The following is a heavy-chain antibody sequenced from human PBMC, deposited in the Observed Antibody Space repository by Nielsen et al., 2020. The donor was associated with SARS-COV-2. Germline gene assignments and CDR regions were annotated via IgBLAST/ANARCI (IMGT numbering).Heavy chain of an antibody. V-gene: IGHV4-4*02. CDR1: GGSISSSNW. D-gene: IGHD3-10*01. J-gene: IGHJ5*02. CDR2: IYHSGST. CDR3: AREWWVRGVMDPNWFDP. Sequence: SETLSLTCAVSGGSISSSNWWSWVRQPPGKGLEWIGEIYHSGSTNYNPSLKSRVTISVDKSKNQFSLKLSSVTAADTAVYYCAREWWVRGVMDPNWFDPWGQGTLVTVSS.